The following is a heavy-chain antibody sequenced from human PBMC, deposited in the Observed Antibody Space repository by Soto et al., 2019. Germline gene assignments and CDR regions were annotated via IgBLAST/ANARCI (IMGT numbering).Heavy chain of an antibody. D-gene: IGHD3-10*01. CDR1: GFTFSSYA. CDR2: ISGSGGST. J-gene: IGHJ6*02. CDR3: AKVGGAGSYKGGMDV. V-gene: IGHV3-23*01. Sequence: EVQLLESGGGLVQPGGSLRLSCAASGFTFSSYAMRWVRQAPGTGLEWVSAISGSGGSTYYADSVKGRFTISRDNSKNTRVLQRNSRRAEDTAVYYCAKVGGAGSYKGGMDVWCQGTTVTVSS.